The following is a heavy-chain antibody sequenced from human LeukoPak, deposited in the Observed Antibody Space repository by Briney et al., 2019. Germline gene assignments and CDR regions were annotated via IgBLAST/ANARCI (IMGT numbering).Heavy chain of an antibody. Sequence: ASVKVSCKASGYTFTGYYMHWVRQAPGQGLEWMGWISAYNGNTNYAQKLQGRVTMTTDTSTSTAYMELRSLRSDDTAVYYCARGAYSSGWYRRAFDIWGQGTMVTVSS. CDR3: ARGAYSSGWYRRAFDI. V-gene: IGHV1-18*04. CDR2: ISAYNGNT. D-gene: IGHD6-19*01. J-gene: IGHJ3*02. CDR1: GYTFTGYY.